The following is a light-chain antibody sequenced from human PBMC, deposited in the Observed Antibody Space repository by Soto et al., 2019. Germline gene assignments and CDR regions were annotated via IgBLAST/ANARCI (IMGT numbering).Light chain of an antibody. CDR2: DVS. CDR1: SSDVGGYNY. V-gene: IGLV2-14*03. J-gene: IGLJ2*01. CDR3: FSYTSSSTLI. Sequence: QSALTQPASVSGSPGQSITISCTGTSSDVGGYNYVSWYQQHPGKAPKIMIYDVSNRPSGVSNRFSGSKSGNTASLTISGLQAEDEADYYCFSYTSSSTLIFGGGTQLTVL.